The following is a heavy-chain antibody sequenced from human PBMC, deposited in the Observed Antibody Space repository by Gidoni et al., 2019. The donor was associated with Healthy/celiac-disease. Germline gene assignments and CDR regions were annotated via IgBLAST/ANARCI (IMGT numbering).Heavy chain of an antibody. Sequence: EVQLLESGGGLVQPGGSLRLSCAASGFTFSSYAMSWVRQAPGKGLEWVSAISGSGGSTYYADSVKGRFTISRDNSKNTLYLQMNSLRAEDTAVYYCAKTHRRYGDYRRYYFDYWGQGTLVTVSS. D-gene: IGHD4-17*01. CDR3: AKTHRRYGDYRRYYFDY. CDR2: ISGSGGST. V-gene: IGHV3-23*01. J-gene: IGHJ4*02. CDR1: GFTFSSYA.